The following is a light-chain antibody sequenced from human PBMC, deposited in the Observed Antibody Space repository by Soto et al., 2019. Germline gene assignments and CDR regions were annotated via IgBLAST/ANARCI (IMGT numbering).Light chain of an antibody. CDR1: QPVNNN. J-gene: IGKJ5*01. CDR2: GVS. CDR3: QQYEKWPPSIT. V-gene: IGKV3-15*01. Sequence: IEMTQSPATLSASPGDRATLSCRASQPVNNNLAWYQQKPGQAPRLLIYGVSTRATGISARFSGGGSVTEFTLTISSLQSEDFAVYYCQQYEKWPPSITFGKGTRLEIK.